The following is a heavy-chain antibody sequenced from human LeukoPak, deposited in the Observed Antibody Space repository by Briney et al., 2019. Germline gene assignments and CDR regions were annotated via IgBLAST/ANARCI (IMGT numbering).Heavy chain of an antibody. Sequence: GGSLRLSCAASGFIFSSYSMNWVRQAPGKGLEWVSSISSSSSYIYYADSVKGRFTISRDNAKNSLYLQMNSLRAEDTAVYYCARGSTSPTGGHLDYWGQGTLVTVSS. CDR1: GFIFSSYS. V-gene: IGHV3-21*01. CDR2: ISSSSSYI. D-gene: IGHD2-2*01. CDR3: ARGSTSPTGGHLDY. J-gene: IGHJ4*02.